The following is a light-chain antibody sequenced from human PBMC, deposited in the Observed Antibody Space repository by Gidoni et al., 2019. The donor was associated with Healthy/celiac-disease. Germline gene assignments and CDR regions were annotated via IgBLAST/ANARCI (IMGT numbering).Light chain of an antibody. CDR1: NIGSKS. J-gene: IGLJ2*01. CDR2: DDS. Sequence: SYVLTQPPSVSVAPGQTARITCGGNNIGSKSVPWYQQKPAQAPVLVVYDDSDRPSGIPERFSGSNSGNTATLTISRVEAGDEADYYCQVWDSSSDHHGVFGGGTKLTVL. V-gene: IGLV3-21*02. CDR3: QVWDSSSDHHGV.